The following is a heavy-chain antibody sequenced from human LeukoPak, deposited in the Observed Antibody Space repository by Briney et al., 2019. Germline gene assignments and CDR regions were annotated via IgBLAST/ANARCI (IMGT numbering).Heavy chain of an antibody. CDR3: ARETPQSSSWTAFDY. J-gene: IGHJ4*02. V-gene: IGHV3-48*01. Sequence: GGSLRLSCAASGFTFSNYNMNWVRQAPGKGLEWVSYITLSSSTIYYADSVKGRFTISRDNAKNSLSLQMNSLRAEDTAVYYCARETPQSSSWTAFDYWGQGTLVTVSS. CDR2: ITLSSSTI. CDR1: GFTFSNYN. D-gene: IGHD6-13*01.